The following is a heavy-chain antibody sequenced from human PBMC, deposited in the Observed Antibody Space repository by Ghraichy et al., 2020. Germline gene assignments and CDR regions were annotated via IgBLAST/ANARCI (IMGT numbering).Heavy chain of an antibody. V-gene: IGHV4-39*01. CDR1: GGSISSSSYY. J-gene: IGHJ5*02. CDR3: ARDETSGDYVSWFDP. Sequence: SETLSLTCTVSGGSISSSSYYWGWIRQPPGKGLEWIGSIYYSGSTYYNPSLKSRVTISVDTSKNQFSLKLSSVTAADTAVYYCARDETSGDYVSWFDPWGQGTLVTVSS. D-gene: IGHD4-17*01. CDR2: IYYSGST.